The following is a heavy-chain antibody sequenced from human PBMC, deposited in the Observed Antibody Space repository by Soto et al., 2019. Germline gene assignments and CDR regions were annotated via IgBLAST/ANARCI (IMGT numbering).Heavy chain of an antibody. CDR1: GFIFSDYT. CDR2: ISSSGGAI. D-gene: IGHD6-13*01. Sequence: EVQLVESGGDLVQPGGSLRLSCAASGFIFSDYTMTWVRQAPGRGLELVSHISSSGGAIFYAESVKGRFTVSRDNANNSLYLQMNSLRDEDTAVYFCARDHGGSTWFVGVYYFFGMDVWGQGTAVTVSS. V-gene: IGHV3-48*02. CDR3: ARDHGGSTWFVGVYYFFGMDV. J-gene: IGHJ6*02.